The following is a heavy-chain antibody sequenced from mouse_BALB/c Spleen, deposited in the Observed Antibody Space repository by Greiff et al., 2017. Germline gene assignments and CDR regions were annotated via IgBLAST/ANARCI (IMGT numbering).Heavy chain of an antibody. CDR2: ISSGGSYT. Sequence: EVQVVESGGGLVKPGGSLKLSCAASGFTFSSYTMSWVRQTPEKRLEWVATISSGGSYTYYPDSVKGRFTISRDNAKNTLYLQMSSLKSEDTAMYYCTRDNYRYDGYYAMDYWGQGTSVTVSS. V-gene: IGHV5-6-4*01. CDR3: TRDNYRYDGYYAMDY. D-gene: IGHD2-14*01. J-gene: IGHJ4*01. CDR1: GFTFSSYT.